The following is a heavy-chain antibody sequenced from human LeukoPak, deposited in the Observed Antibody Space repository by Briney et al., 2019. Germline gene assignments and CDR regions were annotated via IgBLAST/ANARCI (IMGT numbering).Heavy chain of an antibody. J-gene: IGHJ3*02. CDR1: GGSISSYY. D-gene: IGHD3-22*01. Sequence: SETLSLTCTVSGGSISSYYWSWIRQPAGKGREWIGRIYTSGSTNYNPSLKSRVTMSVDTSKNQFSLKLSSVTAADTAVYYCARVYYYDSSGYQDSDAFDIWGQGTMVTVSS. CDR2: IYTSGST. CDR3: ARVYYYDSSGYQDSDAFDI. V-gene: IGHV4-4*07.